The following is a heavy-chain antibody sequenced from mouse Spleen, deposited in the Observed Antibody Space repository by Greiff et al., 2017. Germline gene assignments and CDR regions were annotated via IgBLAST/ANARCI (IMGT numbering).Heavy chain of an antibody. V-gene: IGHV1-64*01. J-gene: IGHJ2*02. CDR2: IHPNSGST. CDR1: GYTFTSYW. Sequence: QVQLQQPGAELVKPGASVKLSCKASGYTFTSYWMHWVKQRPGQGLEWIGMIHPNSGSTNYNEKFKRKATLTVDKSSSTAYMKLSSLTSEDSAVYYCAGTATKRTTAAPDYWGQGTSLTVSS. D-gene: IGHD1-2*01. CDR3: AGTATKRTTAAPDY.